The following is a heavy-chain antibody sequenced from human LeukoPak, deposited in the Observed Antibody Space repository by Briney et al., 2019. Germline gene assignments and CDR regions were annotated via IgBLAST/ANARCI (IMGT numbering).Heavy chain of an antibody. J-gene: IGHJ5*02. CDR1: GFTFNNYG. CDR3: AKGFWNWFDP. CDR2: IRYDGSNK. D-gene: IGHD3-3*01. V-gene: IGHV3-30*02. Sequence: GGSLRLSCAASGFTFNNYGMHWVRQAPGKGLEWVAFIRYDGSNKYYADSVGGRFTISRDNSKNTLYLQMSSQRAEDTAVYYCAKGFWNWFDPWGQGTLVTVSS.